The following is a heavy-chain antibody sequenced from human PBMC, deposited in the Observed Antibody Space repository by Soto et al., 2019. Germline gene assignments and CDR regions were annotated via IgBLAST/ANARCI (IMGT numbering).Heavy chain of an antibody. CDR1: GGTFSSYA. CDR2: IIPIFGTA. Sequence: SVKVSCKASGGTFSSYAISWVRQAPGQGLEWMGGIIPIFGTANYAQKFQGRVTITADESTSTAYMELSSLRSEDTAVYYCATAPFYVAAQQEFAFDIWGQGTMVTVSS. J-gene: IGHJ3*02. CDR3: ATAPFYVAAQQEFAFDI. V-gene: IGHV1-69*13. D-gene: IGHD6-19*01.